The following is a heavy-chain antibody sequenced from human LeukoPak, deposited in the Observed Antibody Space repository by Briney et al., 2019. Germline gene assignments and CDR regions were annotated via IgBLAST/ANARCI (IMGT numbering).Heavy chain of an antibody. Sequence: GGSLRLSCAASGFTFSSYAIHWVRQAPGKGLEWVAVISYDGSNKYYADSVKGRFTISRDNSKNTLYLQMNSLRAEDTAVYYCAYSGYEIFDYWGQGTLVTVSS. CDR2: ISYDGSNK. J-gene: IGHJ4*02. V-gene: IGHV3-30-3*01. CDR3: AYSGYEIFDY. D-gene: IGHD5-12*01. CDR1: GFTFSSYA.